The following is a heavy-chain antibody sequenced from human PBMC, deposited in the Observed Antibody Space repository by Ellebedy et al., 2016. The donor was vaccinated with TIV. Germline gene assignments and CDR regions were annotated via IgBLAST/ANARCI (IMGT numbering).Heavy chain of an antibody. CDR1: GFTFDDYA. D-gene: IGHD6-6*01. J-gene: IGHJ6*02. Sequence: GESLKISCAASGFTFDDYAMHWVRQAPGKGLEWVSYISSSGSTIYYADSVKGRFTISRDNAKNSLYLQMNSLRAEDTAVYYCAREGIAARPPHYYYAMDVWGQGTTVTVSS. CDR3: AREGIAARPPHYYYAMDV. CDR2: ISSSGSTI. V-gene: IGHV3-48*03.